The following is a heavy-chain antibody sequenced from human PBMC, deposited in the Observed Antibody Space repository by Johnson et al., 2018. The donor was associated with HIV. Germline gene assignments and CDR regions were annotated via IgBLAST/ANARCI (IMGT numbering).Heavy chain of an antibody. J-gene: IGHJ3*02. CDR2: ISYDGSNK. CDR3: ARDLHALDI. Sequence: QVQLVESGGGVVQPGRSLRLSCAASGFTFSSYAMHWVRQAPGKGLEWVAVISYDGSNKYYADSVKGRFTISRDNSKNTLYLQMNSLRAEDTAVYYCARDLHALDIWGQGTMVTVSS. CDR1: GFTFSSYA. V-gene: IGHV3-30-3*01.